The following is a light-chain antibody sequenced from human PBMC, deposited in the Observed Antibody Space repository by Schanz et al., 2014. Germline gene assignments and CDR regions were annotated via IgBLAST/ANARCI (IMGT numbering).Light chain of an antibody. V-gene: IGKV3-20*01. CDR2: AAS. Sequence: ETVLTQSPATLSLSPGERATLSCRASQSVSSNYLAWYQQKPGQAPRLLIYAASSRATGIPDRFSGAGSGTDFTLTISRLEPEDFAVYYCQQYDNSLPWTFGQGTKVEIK. CDR3: QQYDNSLPWT. CDR1: QSVSSNY. J-gene: IGKJ1*01.